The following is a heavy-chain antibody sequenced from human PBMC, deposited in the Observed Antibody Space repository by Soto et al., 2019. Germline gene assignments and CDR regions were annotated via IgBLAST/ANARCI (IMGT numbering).Heavy chain of an antibody. D-gene: IGHD2-2*01. CDR2: IYYSGNT. V-gene: IGHV4-59*08. J-gene: IGHJ3*02. CDR1: GGSISSYY. CDR3: ARRGYCTSASCPIGAFDI. Sequence: SEPLSLTCPVSGGSISSYYWNWIRQPPGKGLEWIGNIYYSGNTNYNPSLESRVTISIDTSKNQFSLRLNSVTAADTAVYFCARRGYCTSASCPIGAFDIWGQGTMVTVSS.